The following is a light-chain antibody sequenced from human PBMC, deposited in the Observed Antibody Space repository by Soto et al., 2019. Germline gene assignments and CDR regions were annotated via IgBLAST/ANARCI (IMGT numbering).Light chain of an antibody. V-gene: IGLV1-44*01. J-gene: IGLJ1*01. CDR1: SSNIGSNH. CDR3: AAWDDSLNGHV. Sequence: QSVLTQPPSASGTPGQRVTISCSGGSSNIGSNHVNWYQQLPGTAPKLLIYSSNQRPSGVPDRFSGSRSGTAASLAISGLQSADETDYYCAAWDDSLNGHVFGNGTKVTVL. CDR2: SSN.